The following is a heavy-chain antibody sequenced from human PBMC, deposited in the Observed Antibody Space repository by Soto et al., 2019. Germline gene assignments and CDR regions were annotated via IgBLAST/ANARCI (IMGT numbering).Heavy chain of an antibody. V-gene: IGHV3-23*01. Sequence: EVQLLESGGGFVQPGGSLRLSCTASGFTFSSYAMDWVRQAPGKGLEWLSAISGGGDASHYADSVKGRFTISRDNSKNTLFLEMNSLRAEDTAVYYCAKDLDDYSSAIDFWGQGTLVTVSS. D-gene: IGHD4-4*01. CDR3: AKDLDDYSSAIDF. CDR2: ISGGGDAS. CDR1: GFTFSSYA. J-gene: IGHJ4*02.